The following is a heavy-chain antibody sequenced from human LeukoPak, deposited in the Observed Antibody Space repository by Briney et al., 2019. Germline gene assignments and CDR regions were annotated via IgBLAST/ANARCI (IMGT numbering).Heavy chain of an antibody. CDR3: ARLMSWRDSGSPFGY. D-gene: IGHD1-14*01. J-gene: IGHJ4*02. CDR1: GYSYTTYL. V-gene: IGHV5-51*01. Sequence: VARKSSCKGSGYSYTTYLFGWARQMTGKGLEWKGFNYPGDSDNRYSLSFQVQVTISADKSISIAYLQWSSVKASDTAMYYCARLMSWRDSGSPFGYWGQGTLVTVS. CDR2: NYPGDSDN.